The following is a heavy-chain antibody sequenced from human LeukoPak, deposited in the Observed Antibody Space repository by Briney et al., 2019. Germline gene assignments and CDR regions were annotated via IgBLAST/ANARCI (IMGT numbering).Heavy chain of an antibody. D-gene: IGHD2-2*01. CDR3: AARTPRYCSSTSCYGGRDY. J-gene: IGHJ4*02. CDR2: TSAYNGNT. Sequence: GASVKVSCKASGYTFTSYGISWVRQAPGQGLEWMGWTSAYNGNTNYAQKLQGRVTMTTDTSTSTAYMELRSLRSDDTAVYYCAARTPRYCSSTSCYGGRDYWGQGTLVTVSS. CDR1: GYTFTSYG. V-gene: IGHV1-18*01.